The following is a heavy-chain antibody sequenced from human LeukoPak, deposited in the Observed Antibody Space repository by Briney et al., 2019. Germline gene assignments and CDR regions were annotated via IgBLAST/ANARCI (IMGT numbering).Heavy chain of an antibody. CDR2: ISGSGGNT. J-gene: IGHJ4*02. CDR1: GFTFSSYG. Sequence: PGGSLRLSCAASGFTFSSYGMSWVRQAPGKGLEWVSFISGSGGNTYYADSVKGRFTISRDNSKNTLFLQVNSLRGEDTAVYYCASYQYGSGICRWGQGTLVTVSS. D-gene: IGHD3-10*01. V-gene: IGHV3-23*01. CDR3: ASYQYGSGICR.